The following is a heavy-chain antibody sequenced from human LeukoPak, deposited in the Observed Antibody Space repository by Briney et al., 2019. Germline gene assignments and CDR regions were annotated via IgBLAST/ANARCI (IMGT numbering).Heavy chain of an antibody. D-gene: IGHD6-19*01. CDR3: ARRKTGYSSGWYEAFDY. CDR1: GGSISSSSYY. Sequence: PSETLSLTCTVSGGSISSSSYYWGWIRQPPGKGLEWIGSIYYSRSTYYNPSLKSRTTISVDTSKNQFSLKLSSVTAADTAVYYCARRKTGYSSGWYEAFDYWGQGTLVTVSS. CDR2: IYYSRST. J-gene: IGHJ4*02. V-gene: IGHV4-39*01.